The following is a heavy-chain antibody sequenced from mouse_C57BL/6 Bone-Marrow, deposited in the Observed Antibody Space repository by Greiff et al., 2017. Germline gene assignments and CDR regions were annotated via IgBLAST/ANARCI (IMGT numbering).Heavy chain of an antibody. CDR2: IDPENGDT. D-gene: IGHD1-1*01. V-gene: IGHV14-4*01. Sequence: EVQLQQSGAELVRPGASVKLSCTASGFNFKDDYMHWVKQRPEKGLEWIGWIDPENGDTEYNPKFKGKATLTADQSSNTAYLQLSSLTSEDTAVYYCTPSYYYGSSCGYWGQGTTLTVSS. CDR3: TPSYYYGSSCGY. CDR1: GFNFKDDY. J-gene: IGHJ2*01.